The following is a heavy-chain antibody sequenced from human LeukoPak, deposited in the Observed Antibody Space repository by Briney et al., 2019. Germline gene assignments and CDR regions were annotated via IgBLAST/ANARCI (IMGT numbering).Heavy chain of an antibody. V-gene: IGHV4-34*01. CDR3: ARAFLYYYGSGSYYQTPLDY. J-gene: IGHJ4*02. CDR1: GGSFSGYY. D-gene: IGHD3-10*01. Sequence: SETLSLTCAVYGGSFSGYYWSWIRQPPGKGLEWIGEINHSGSTNYNPSLKSRVTISVDTSENQFSLKLSSVTAADTAVYYCARAFLYYYGSGSYYQTPLDYWGQGTLVTVSS. CDR2: INHSGST.